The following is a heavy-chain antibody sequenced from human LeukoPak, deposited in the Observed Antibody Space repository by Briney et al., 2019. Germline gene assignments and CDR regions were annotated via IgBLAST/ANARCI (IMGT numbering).Heavy chain of an antibody. J-gene: IGHJ6*02. CDR1: GGSISSYY. D-gene: IGHD3-10*01. Sequence: PSETLSLTCTVSGGSISSYYRSWIRQPPGKGLEWIGYIYYSGSTNYNPSLKSRVTISVDTSKNQFSLKLSSVTAADTAVYYCARHGPTMVRGSPYYYYYYGMDVWGQGTTVTVSS. CDR3: ARHGPTMVRGSPYYYYYYGMDV. CDR2: IYYSGST. V-gene: IGHV4-59*08.